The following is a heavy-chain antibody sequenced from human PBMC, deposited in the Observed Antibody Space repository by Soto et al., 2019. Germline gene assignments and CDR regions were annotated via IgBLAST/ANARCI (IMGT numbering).Heavy chain of an antibody. D-gene: IGHD5-12*01. CDR3: ARDLGSGYDPGDY. CDR1: GDIFSGYS. V-gene: IGHV1-69*14. J-gene: IGHJ4*02. CDR2: IIPIFGTT. Sequence: QVQLVQSGAEVKKPGSSVKVSCKTSGDIFSGYSISWVRQAPGQGLEWMGGIIPIFGTTNYAQRFHGRVMITADKSTSTVYMELYSLKSEDTAVYYCARDLGSGYDPGDYWGQGTRVTVSS.